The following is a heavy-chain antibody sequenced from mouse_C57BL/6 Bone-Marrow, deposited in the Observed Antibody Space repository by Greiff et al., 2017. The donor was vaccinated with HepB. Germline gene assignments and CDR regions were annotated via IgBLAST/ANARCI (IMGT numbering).Heavy chain of an antibody. CDR3: TIRHGSSPYLDL. V-gene: IGHV1-5*01. CDR2: IYPGNSDT. J-gene: IGHJ2*01. CDR1: GYTFTSYW. Sequence: VQLQQSGTVLARPGASVKMSCKTSGYTFTSYWMHWVKQRPGQGLEWIGAIYPGNSDTSYNQKFKGKAKLTAVTSASTAYMELSSLTNEDSAVYYCTIRHGSSPYLDLWGQGTTLTVSS. D-gene: IGHD1-1*01.